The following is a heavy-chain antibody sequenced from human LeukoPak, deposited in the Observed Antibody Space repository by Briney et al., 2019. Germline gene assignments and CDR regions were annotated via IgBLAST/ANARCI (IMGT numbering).Heavy chain of an antibody. CDR1: GFTFSSYA. CDR3: AKGDYYDSSGYYYDYFDY. J-gene: IGHJ4*02. V-gene: IGHV3-23*01. CDR2: ISGSGGST. D-gene: IGHD3-22*01. Sequence: TGGSLRLSCAASGFTFSSYAMSWVRQAPGKGLEWVSAISGSGGSTYYADSVKGRLTISRDNSKNTLYLQMNSLRAEDTAVYYCAKGDYYDSSGYYYDYFDYWGQGTLVTVSS.